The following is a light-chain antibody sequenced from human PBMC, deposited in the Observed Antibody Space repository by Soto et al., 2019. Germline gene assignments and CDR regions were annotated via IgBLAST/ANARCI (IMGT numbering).Light chain of an antibody. Sequence: EIVLTQSPGSLSLSPGERATLSCRASQSVSSSYLAWYQQKPGQAPRLLIYGASTRATGIPARFSGGGSGTEFTLTISSLQSEDFGVYYCHHYNKWLRTFGTGTKVEIX. V-gene: IGKV3D-15*01. J-gene: IGKJ1*01. CDR1: QSVSSSY. CDR2: GAS. CDR3: HHYNKWLRT.